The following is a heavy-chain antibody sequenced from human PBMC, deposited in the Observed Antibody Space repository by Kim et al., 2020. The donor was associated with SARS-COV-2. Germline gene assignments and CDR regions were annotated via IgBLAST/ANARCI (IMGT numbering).Heavy chain of an antibody. V-gene: IGHV3-13*05. CDR2: P. CDR3: ARVKPTGDFDY. J-gene: IGHJ4*02. D-gene: IGHD4-17*01. Sequence: PNYPGSVKGRFTISRENAKNSLYLQMNSLRAGDTAVYYCARVKPTGDFDYWGQGTLVTVSS.